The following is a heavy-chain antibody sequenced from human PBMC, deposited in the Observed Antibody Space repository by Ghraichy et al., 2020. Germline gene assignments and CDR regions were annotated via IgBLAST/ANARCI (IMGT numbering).Heavy chain of an antibody. CDR3: AREGFMITFGGVIAVSLAFDI. V-gene: IGHV3-7*01. Sequence: GGSLRLSCAASGFTFSSYWMSWVRQAPGKGLEWVANIKQDGSEKYYVDSVKGRFTISRDNAKNSLYLQMNSLRAEDTAVYYCAREGFMITFGGVIAVSLAFDIWGQGTMVTVSS. J-gene: IGHJ3*02. D-gene: IGHD3-16*02. CDR2: IKQDGSEK. CDR1: GFTFSSYW.